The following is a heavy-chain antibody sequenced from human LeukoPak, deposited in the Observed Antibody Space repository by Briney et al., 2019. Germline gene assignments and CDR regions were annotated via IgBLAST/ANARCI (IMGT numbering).Heavy chain of an antibody. CDR1: GFTFSSYA. Sequence: PGGSLRLSCAASGFTFSSYAMHWVRQSPGKGLEFVSAISRYGDGTYYANSVKGRFTISRDNSKSTLSLQMGSLRVEDMTVYYCARVAPAGNFDSWGQGTLVTVSS. CDR2: ISRYGDGT. J-gene: IGHJ5*01. CDR3: ARVAPAGNFDS. D-gene: IGHD6-13*01. V-gene: IGHV3-64*01.